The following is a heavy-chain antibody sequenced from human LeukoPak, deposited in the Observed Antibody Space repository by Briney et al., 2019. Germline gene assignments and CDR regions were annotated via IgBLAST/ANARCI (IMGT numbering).Heavy chain of an antibody. CDR1: GYTFTTHA. Sequence: ASVKVSCKASGYTFTTHAINWARQAPGQGLEWMGWINTNTGNPTYAQGLTGRFVFSLDTSVTTAYLQISSLKAEDTAVYYCAREEYYDSSAPTNFDYWGQGTLVTVSS. D-gene: IGHD3-22*01. J-gene: IGHJ4*02. CDR3: AREEYYDSSAPTNFDY. CDR2: INTNTGNP. V-gene: IGHV7-4-1*02.